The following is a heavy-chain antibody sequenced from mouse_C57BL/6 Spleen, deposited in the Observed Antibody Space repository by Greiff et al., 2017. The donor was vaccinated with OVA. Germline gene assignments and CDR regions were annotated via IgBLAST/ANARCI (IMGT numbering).Heavy chain of an antibody. J-gene: IGHJ3*01. CDR3: AREAWFAY. CDR1: GFTFSDYG. Sequence: EVMLVESGGGLVKPGGSLKLSCAASGFTFSDYGMHWVRQAPEKGLEWVAYISSGSSTIYYADTVKGRFTISRDNAKNTPFLQMTSLRSEDTAMYYCAREAWFAYWGQGTLVTVSA. CDR2: ISSGSSTI. V-gene: IGHV5-17*01.